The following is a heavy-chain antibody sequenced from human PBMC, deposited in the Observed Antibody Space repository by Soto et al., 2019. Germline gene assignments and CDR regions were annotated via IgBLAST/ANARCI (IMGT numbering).Heavy chain of an antibody. J-gene: IGHJ3*02. CDR3: ARASYLDPAFDI. D-gene: IGHD2-2*03. Sequence: QVQLVQSGAEVKRPGASVKVSCKASGYTFTSYDFNWVRQAPGQGLEWMGWVNPNSGNTDYAQKFQGRVTMTRNTSIRTDYMELSSLRSEDTAVYYCARASYLDPAFDIWGQGTMVTVSS. CDR1: GYTFTSYD. V-gene: IGHV1-8*01. CDR2: VNPNSGNT.